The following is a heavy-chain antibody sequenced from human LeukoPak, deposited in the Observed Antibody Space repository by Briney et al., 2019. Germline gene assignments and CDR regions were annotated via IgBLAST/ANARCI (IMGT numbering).Heavy chain of an antibody. CDR3: ARDVTGPAPDAFDI. Sequence: SETLSLTCTVSGGSISSSSYYWGWIRQPPGKGLEWIGSIYYSGSTYYNPSLKSRVTISVDTSKNQFSLKLSSVTAADTAVYYCARDVTGPAPDAFDIWGQGTMVTVSS. CDR1: GGSISSSSYY. J-gene: IGHJ3*02. D-gene: IGHD7-27*01. CDR2: IYYSGST. V-gene: IGHV4-39*07.